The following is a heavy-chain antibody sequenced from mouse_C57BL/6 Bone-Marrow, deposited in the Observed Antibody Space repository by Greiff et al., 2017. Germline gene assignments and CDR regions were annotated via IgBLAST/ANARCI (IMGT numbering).Heavy chain of an antibody. V-gene: IGHV1-52*01. Sequence: VQLQQPGAELVRPGSSVKLSCKASGYTFTSYWMHWVKQRPIQGLEWIGNIDPSDSETHYNQKFKDKATLTVDTSSSTAYMQVSSLTSEDSAVYYCARGYFDYWGQGTTLTVSS. CDR2: IDPSDSET. J-gene: IGHJ2*01. CDR1: GYTFTSYW. CDR3: ARGYFDY.